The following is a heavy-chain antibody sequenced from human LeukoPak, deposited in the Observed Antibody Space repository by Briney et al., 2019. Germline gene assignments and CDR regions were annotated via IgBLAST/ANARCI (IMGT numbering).Heavy chain of an antibody. D-gene: IGHD3-3*01. CDR1: GFPHSRYW. CDR3: VRVTWSGYGDS. CDR2: INSGGTRI. V-gene: IGHV3-74*01. Sequence: GGSLTLSCEASGFPHSRYWMDWVRRTPGRAGVWVARINSGGTRINYADSVKALHPISRHIAKNTLSLQKNSQRDDDTAIYYCVRVTWSGYGDSWGQGAQVSVPS. J-gene: IGHJ4*02.